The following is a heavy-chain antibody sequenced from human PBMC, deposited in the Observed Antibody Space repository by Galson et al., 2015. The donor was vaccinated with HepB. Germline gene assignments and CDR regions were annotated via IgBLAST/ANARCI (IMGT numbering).Heavy chain of an antibody. V-gene: IGHV1-18*01. CDR2: ISAYNGNT. D-gene: IGHD3-10*01. CDR1: GYTFTSYG. Sequence: SVKVSCKASGYTFTSYGISWVRQAPGQGLEWMGWISAYNGNTNYAQKLQGRVTMTTDTSTSTAYMELRSLRSDDTAVYYCAREGTMVRGVTLNYYYYYGMDVWGQGTTVTVSS. J-gene: IGHJ6*02. CDR3: AREGTMVRGVTLNYYYYYGMDV.